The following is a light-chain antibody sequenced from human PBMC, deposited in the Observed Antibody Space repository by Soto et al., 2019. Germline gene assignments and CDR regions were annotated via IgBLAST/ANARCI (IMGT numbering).Light chain of an antibody. V-gene: IGKV1-5*01. Sequence: DIQMTQSPSTLSASVGDRVTITCRASQSISSWLAWYQQKPGKAPKLLIYDASSLESGVPSRFSGSGSGTEFTLTISSLQPEDFATYYCLQYYDYRTFGQGTKVDIK. CDR2: DAS. J-gene: IGKJ1*01. CDR1: QSISSW. CDR3: LQYYDYRT.